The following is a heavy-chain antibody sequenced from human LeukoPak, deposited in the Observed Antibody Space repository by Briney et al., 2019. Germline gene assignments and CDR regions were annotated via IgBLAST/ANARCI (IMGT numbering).Heavy chain of an antibody. J-gene: IGHJ4*02. V-gene: IGHV4-61*01. CDR1: GGSISSSSYY. D-gene: IGHD3-3*01. CDR3: ARGPFVLRFLEWLPHFDY. CDR2: IYYSGST. Sequence: SETLSLTCTVSGGSISSSSYYWSWIRQPPGKGLEWIGYIYYSGSTNYNPSLKSRVTISVDTSKNQFSLKLSSVTAADTAVYYCARGPFVLRFLEWLPHFDYWGQGTLVTVSS.